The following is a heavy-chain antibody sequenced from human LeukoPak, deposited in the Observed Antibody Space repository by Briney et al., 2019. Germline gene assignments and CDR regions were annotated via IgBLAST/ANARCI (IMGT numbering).Heavy chain of an antibody. V-gene: IGHV1-18*01. CDR1: GYTFTIYG. D-gene: IGHD4-17*01. Sequence: GATVTLSCKASGYTFTIYGISCVRHAPGQGLEGMGWLSAYNGNTNYAQKLQGRVTMTTDTSTSTAYMELRSLRSDDTAVYYCARDFHPTWMTTVTVPDYWGQGTLVTVSS. CDR3: ARDFHPTWMTTVTVPDY. J-gene: IGHJ4*02. CDR2: LSAYNGNT.